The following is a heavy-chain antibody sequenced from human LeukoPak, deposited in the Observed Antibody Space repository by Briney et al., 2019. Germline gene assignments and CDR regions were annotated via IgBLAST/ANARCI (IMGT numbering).Heavy chain of an antibody. Sequence: SETLSLTCVLSDGSFSGYSWNWIRQPPGKGLECIGEVSPSGSTNYSPSLKSRLSVSLDRSKNQFSLNLTSVTAADPAVYFCARGVKQLGRYYFYMDVWGNGTTVTVPS. CDR3: ARGVKQLGRYYFYMDV. V-gene: IGHV4-34*01. CDR1: DGSFSGYS. D-gene: IGHD6-6*01. J-gene: IGHJ6*03. CDR2: VSPSGST.